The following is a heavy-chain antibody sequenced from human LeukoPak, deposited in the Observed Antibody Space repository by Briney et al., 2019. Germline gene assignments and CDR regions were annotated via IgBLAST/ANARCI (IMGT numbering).Heavy chain of an antibody. V-gene: IGHV3-48*04. CDR3: AKDRDCSSTRCYGDFDY. CDR1: GFTFSSYS. D-gene: IGHD2-2*01. J-gene: IGHJ4*02. Sequence: GGSLRLSCAASGFTFSSYSMNWVRQAPGKGLEWVSYISSSSSTIYYADSVKGRFTISRDNAKNSLYLQMNSLRAEDTAVYYCAKDRDCSSTRCYGDFDYWGQGTLVTVSS. CDR2: ISSSSSTI.